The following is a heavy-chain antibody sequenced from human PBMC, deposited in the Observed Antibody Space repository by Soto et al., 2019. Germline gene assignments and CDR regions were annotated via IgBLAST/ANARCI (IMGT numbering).Heavy chain of an antibody. D-gene: IGHD3-16*01. J-gene: IGHJ3*01. CDR3: ALLMITYGGVAADDAFDF. CDR2: IYWDDDR. V-gene: IGHV2-5*02. Sequence: QITLKESGPTLVKPTQTLTLTCTFSGFSLSAKTAGVSWIRQPPGKALEWLAVIYWDDDRRYSASLESRLTIDKDTSKNQVVLTMTNMDPVDTGTYYCALLMITYGGVAADDAFDFWGQGTMVTVSS. CDR1: GFSLSAKTAG.